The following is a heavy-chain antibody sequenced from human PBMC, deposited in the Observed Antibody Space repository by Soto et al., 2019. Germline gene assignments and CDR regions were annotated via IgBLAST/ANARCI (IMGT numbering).Heavy chain of an antibody. D-gene: IGHD5-12*01. CDR3: ARLLYSGYFDS. CDR1: GYTFTTYS. V-gene: IGHV1-3*04. CDR2: INTGNGNT. J-gene: IGHJ4*02. Sequence: GASVKVSCKASGYTFTTYSILWVRQAPGQRLEWMGWINTGNGNTKYSQKFQDRVTITRDTSATTAYMELSSLRSEDTAVYYCARLLYSGYFDSWGQGTLVTVSS.